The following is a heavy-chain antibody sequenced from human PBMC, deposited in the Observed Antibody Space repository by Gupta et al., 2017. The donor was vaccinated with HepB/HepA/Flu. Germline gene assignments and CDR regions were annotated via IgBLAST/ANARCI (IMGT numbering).Heavy chain of an antibody. CDR1: GGAITSSSYS. CDR3: ADNGSGSRYYFDY. J-gene: IGHJ4*02. Sequence: QLQLQVSGPGLGKPSETLSLPCTVPGGAITSSSYSWGWIRQPPGKGLEWIGTIYYSGNTFYNPSLKSRVTISVDTSENQFSLKLSSVTAADTAVYYCADNGSGSRYYFDYWAQGTLVTVSS. V-gene: IGHV4-39*01. CDR2: IYYSGNT. D-gene: IGHD3-10*01.